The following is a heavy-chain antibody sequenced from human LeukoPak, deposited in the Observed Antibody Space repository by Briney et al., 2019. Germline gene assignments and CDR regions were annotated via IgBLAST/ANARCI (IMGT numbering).Heavy chain of an antibody. Sequence: PGGSLRLSCAASGFTFSSYGMHWVRQAPGKGLEWVAVIWYDGSNKYYADSVKGRFTISRDNSKNTLYLQMNSLRAEDTAVYYXAXXLXXXSGYSNLYYYYYGMDVWGQGTTVTVSS. CDR3: AXXLXXXSGYSNLYYYYYGMDV. D-gene: IGHD3-3*01. CDR1: GFTFSSYG. CDR2: IWYDGSNK. V-gene: IGHV3-33*01. J-gene: IGHJ6*02.